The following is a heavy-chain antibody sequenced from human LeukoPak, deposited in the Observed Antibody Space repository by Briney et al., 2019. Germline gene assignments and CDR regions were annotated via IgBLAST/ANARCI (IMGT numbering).Heavy chain of an antibody. J-gene: IGHJ4*02. D-gene: IGHD1-20*01. V-gene: IGHV3-53*05. CDR3: VTDLHGINWYVD. CDR2: IYRGGNT. Sequence: GGSLRLSCAASGFTVSSKYMTWVRQAPGKGLEWVSVIYRGGNTYYADSVKGRFSISRDISKNTVNLQMNSLRADDTSMYYCVTDLHGINWYVDWGQGTLVIVSS. CDR1: GFTVSSKY.